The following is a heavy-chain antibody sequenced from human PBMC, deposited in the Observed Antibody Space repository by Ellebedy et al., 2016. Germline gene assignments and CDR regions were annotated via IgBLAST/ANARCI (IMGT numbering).Heavy chain of an antibody. CDR2: FYYRASP. CDR3: AKQVRSSSWSAFDI. CDR1: GDSINYYY. V-gene: IGHV4-59*08. Sequence: SETLSLXCSVSGDSINYYYWSWIRQTPGKGLEWIGYFYYRASPRYNPSLNNRATVPADASKNQFSLRLTSVTAADTALYFCAKQVRSSSWSAFDIWGQGTVVTVSS. J-gene: IGHJ3*02. D-gene: IGHD6-13*01.